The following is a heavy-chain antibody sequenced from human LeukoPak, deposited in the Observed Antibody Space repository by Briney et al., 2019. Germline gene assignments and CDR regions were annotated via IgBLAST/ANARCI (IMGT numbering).Heavy chain of an antibody. V-gene: IGHV3-23*01. CDR3: ARGPPIRY. CDR1: GFTFSSYV. CDR2: ISGSGGST. D-gene: IGHD5-12*01. Sequence: PGGSLRLSCAASGFTFSSYVMNWVRQAPGKGLEWVSAISGSGGSTYYADSVKGRFTISRDNSKNPLYLQINSLRAEDTAVYYCARGPPIRYWGQGTLVTVSS. J-gene: IGHJ4*02.